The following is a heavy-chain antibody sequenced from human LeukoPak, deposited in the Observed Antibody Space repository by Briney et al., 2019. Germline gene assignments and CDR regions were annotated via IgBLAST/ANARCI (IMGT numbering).Heavy chain of an antibody. CDR3: AKDRNAIQAIWGSKIFDN. J-gene: IGHJ4*02. D-gene: IGHD3-16*01. Sequence: PGGSLRLSCAASGFTFSSYSMNWVRQAPGKGLEWVSVISSGISTYYADSVKGRFTISRDNSKNTLYLQMNSLRAEDTAVYFCAKDRNAIQAIWGSKIFDNWGQGTLVTVSS. CDR1: GFTFSSYS. V-gene: IGHV3-23*01. CDR2: ISSGIST.